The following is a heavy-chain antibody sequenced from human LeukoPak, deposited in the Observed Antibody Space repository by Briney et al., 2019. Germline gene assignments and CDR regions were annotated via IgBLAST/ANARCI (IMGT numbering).Heavy chain of an antibody. V-gene: IGHV3-48*01. CDR1: GFTFSSYS. J-gene: IGHJ6*03. Sequence: GGSLRLSCAASGFTFSSYSMNWVRQAPGKGLEWVSYISSRSSTIYYADSVKGRFTISRDNVKNSLYLQMNSLRAEDTAVYYCARVPVGYSSSWYYYYMDVWGKGTTVTVSS. CDR3: ARVPVGYSSSWYYYYMDV. CDR2: ISSRSSTI. D-gene: IGHD6-13*01.